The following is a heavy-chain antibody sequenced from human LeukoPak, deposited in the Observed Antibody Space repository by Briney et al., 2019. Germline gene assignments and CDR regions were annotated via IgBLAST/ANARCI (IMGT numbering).Heavy chain of an antibody. D-gene: IGHD6-19*01. CDR1: GFTFSSYE. CDR2: ISYDGSNK. V-gene: IGHV3-30*04. Sequence: TGGSLRLSCAASGFTFSSYEMNWVRQAPGKGLEWVAVISYDGSNKYYADSVKGRFTISRDNSKNTLYLQMNSLRAEDTAVYYCARGEYSSGWTIAAEYFQHWGQGTLVTVSS. CDR3: ARGEYSSGWTIAAEYFQH. J-gene: IGHJ1*01.